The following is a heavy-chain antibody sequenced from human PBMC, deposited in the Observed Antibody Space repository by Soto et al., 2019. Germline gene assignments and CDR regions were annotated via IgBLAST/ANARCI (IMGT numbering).Heavy chain of an antibody. D-gene: IGHD3-10*01. Sequence: GGSLRLSCAASGLTFRNAWMTWVRQAPGKGLEWVSYISSSSSYTNYADSVKGRFTISRDNAKNSLYLQMNSLRAEDTAVYYCARRNIMVRGVISISPAPDAFDIWGQGTMVTVSS. CDR2: ISSSSSYT. J-gene: IGHJ3*02. CDR1: GLTFRNAW. V-gene: IGHV3-11*06. CDR3: ARRNIMVRGVISISPAPDAFDI.